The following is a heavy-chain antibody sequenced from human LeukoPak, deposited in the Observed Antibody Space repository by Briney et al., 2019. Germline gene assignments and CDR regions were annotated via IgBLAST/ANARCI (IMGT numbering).Heavy chain of an antibody. Sequence: GGSLRLSCAASGFSFSNYGLHWVRQAPGKGLEWVALISIDGGYKNYADSVKGRFTISRDNSKNTLYLQMNSLRTEDTAVYYCAKDSSSSWFGGDSKWGQGTLVTISS. D-gene: IGHD6-13*01. J-gene: IGHJ4*02. CDR1: GFSFSNYG. CDR3: AKDSSSSWFGGDSK. V-gene: IGHV3-30*18. CDR2: ISIDGGYK.